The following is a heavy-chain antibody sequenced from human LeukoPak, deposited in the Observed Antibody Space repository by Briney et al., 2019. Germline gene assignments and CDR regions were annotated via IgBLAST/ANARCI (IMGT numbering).Heavy chain of an antibody. CDR1: GGSISSGSYY. Sequence: SETLSLTCTVSGGSISSGSYYWSWIRQPAGKGLEWIGRIYTSGSTNYNPSLKSRVTISVDTSKNQFSLRLSSVTAADTAVYYCARAETNYCSGGSCYAENDYWGQGTLVTVSS. CDR2: IYTSGST. CDR3: ARAETNYCSGGSCYAENDY. J-gene: IGHJ4*02. V-gene: IGHV4-61*02. D-gene: IGHD2-15*01.